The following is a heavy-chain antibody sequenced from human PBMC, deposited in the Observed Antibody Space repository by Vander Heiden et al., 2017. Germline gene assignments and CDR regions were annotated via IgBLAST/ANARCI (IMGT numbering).Heavy chain of an antibody. V-gene: IGHV3-30-3*01. J-gene: IGHJ3*02. CDR1: GFTFSSYA. D-gene: IGHD6-19*01. Sequence: QVQLVESGGGVVQPGRSLRLSCAASGFTFSSYAMHWVRQAPGKGLEWVAVISYDGSNKYYADSVKGRFTISRDNSKNTLYLQMNSLRAEDTAVYYCARVRYSSGWPDAFDIWGQGTMVTVSS. CDR3: ARVRYSSGWPDAFDI. CDR2: ISYDGSNK.